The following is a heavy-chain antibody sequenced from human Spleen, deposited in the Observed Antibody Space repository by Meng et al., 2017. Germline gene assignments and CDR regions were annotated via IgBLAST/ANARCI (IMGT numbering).Heavy chain of an antibody. CDR1: GFTFSSYG. Sequence: GESLKISCAASGFTFSSYGMHWVRQAPGKGLEWVAVIWYDGSNKYYADSVKGRFTISRDNSKNTLKLQMNRLRAEDTAVYYCARGTRDPLNTWRNYYYFDYWGQGTLVTVSS. CDR3: ARGTRDPLNTWRNYYYFDY. V-gene: IGHV3-33*01. CDR2: IWYDGSNK. J-gene: IGHJ4*02. D-gene: IGHD3-10*01.